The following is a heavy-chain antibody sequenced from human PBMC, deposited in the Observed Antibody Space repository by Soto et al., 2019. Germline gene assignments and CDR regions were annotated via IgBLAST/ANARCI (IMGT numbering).Heavy chain of an antibody. D-gene: IGHD1-26*01. CDR2: TYYRSKWYN. CDR1: GDSVSSSTVT. Sequence: SQTLSLTCAISGDSVSSSTVTWNWIRQSPSRGLEWLGRTYYRSKWYNDYAESVKSRITINPDTSKNQFSLHLNSVTPEDAAVYYCVRLIGNSWLDFWGQGTLVTVSS. J-gene: IGHJ5*01. CDR3: VRLIGNSWLDF. V-gene: IGHV6-1*01.